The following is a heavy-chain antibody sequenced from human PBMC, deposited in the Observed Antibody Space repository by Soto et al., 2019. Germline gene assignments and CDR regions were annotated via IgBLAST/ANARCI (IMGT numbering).Heavy chain of an antibody. CDR1: GYTFTGDY. D-gene: IGHD3-9*01. CDR2: INPNSGVT. V-gene: IGHV1-2*02. J-gene: IGHJ6*02. CDR3: ARYFNYYTMDV. Sequence: ASVKSSCKASGYTFTGDYMHWVRQAPGQGLEWLGRINPNSGVTNYAQNFEGRVTMTRDTSTSTAYMEMSRLRFDDTAVYYCARYFNYYTMDVWGQGTTVTVSS.